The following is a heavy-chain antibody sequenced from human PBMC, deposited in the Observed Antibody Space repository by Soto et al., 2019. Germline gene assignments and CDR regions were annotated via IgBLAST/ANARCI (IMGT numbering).Heavy chain of an antibody. J-gene: IGHJ6*02. Sequence: GGSLRLSCAASGFTFSDYYMSWIRQAPGKGLEWVSYISSSGSTIYYADSVKGRFTISRDNAKNSLYLQMNSLRAEDTAVYYCARGAYASLYYYYGMDVWAKGPRSPSP. CDR2: ISSSGSTI. CDR1: GFTFSDYY. D-gene: IGHD3-16*01. V-gene: IGHV3-11*01. CDR3: ARGAYASLYYYYGMDV.